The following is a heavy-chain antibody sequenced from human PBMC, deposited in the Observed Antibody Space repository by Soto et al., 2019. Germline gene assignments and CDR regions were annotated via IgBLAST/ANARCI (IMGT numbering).Heavy chain of an antibody. Sequence: QVQLMESGGSVLQPGRSLRLSCAASGFTFSSYGMHWVRQAPGKGLEWVTIISNDGSIQYYGDSVKGRFTVSRDNSKNTLLLAMTSLTAEDTATYYCAKDRRDSSGTCSICFGMDVWGHGTTVTFSS. J-gene: IGHJ6*02. CDR1: GFTFSSYG. V-gene: IGHV3-30*18. CDR2: ISNDGSIQ. CDR3: AKDRRDSSGTCSICFGMDV. D-gene: IGHD3-22*01.